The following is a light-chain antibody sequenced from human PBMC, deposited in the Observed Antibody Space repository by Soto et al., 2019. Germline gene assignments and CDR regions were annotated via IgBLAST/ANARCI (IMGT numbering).Light chain of an antibody. CDR3: QQRKNWPPEVT. CDR2: DAS. CDR1: QSVSTY. V-gene: IGKV3-11*01. Sequence: EIVLTQSPATLSLSPGERATLSCRASQSVSTYLAWYQQKPGQAPRLLIYDASNRATGIPARFSGSGSGTDFTLTIGSLEPEDFAVYFCQQRKNWPPEVTFGPGTKVDIK. J-gene: IGKJ3*01.